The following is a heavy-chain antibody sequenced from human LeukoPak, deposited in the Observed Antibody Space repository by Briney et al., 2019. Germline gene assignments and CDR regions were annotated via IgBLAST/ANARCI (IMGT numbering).Heavy chain of an antibody. Sequence: SETLSLTCNVSGESISSYYWSWIRQPPGKGLEWIGYIYYSGSTNYKSSLKSRVTISVDTSKNQFSLKLSSVTAADTAVYYCARTTEGGYSYGYFYYYYMDVWGKGTTVTISS. J-gene: IGHJ6*03. CDR3: ARTTEGGYSYGYFYYYYMDV. CDR2: IYYSGST. D-gene: IGHD5-18*01. CDR1: GESISSYY. V-gene: IGHV4-59*01.